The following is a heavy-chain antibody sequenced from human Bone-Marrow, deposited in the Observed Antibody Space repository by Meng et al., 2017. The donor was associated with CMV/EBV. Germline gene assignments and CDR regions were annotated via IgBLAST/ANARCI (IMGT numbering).Heavy chain of an antibody. J-gene: IGHJ4*02. CDR3: TTEEVTTDY. CDR1: GFTFSNAW. Sequence: AASGFTFSNAWRNWVRQAPGKGLEWGGRSKRKTDGRTTDDAAPVKGKVTITRDESKNTRYLQMNSLKTEDTAVDYCTTEEVTTDYWGQGTLVTVSS. CDR2: SKRKTDGRTT. D-gene: IGHD4-17*01. V-gene: IGHV3-15*07.